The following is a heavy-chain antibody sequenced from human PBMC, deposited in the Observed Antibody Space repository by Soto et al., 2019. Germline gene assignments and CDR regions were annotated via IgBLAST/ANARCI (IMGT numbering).Heavy chain of an antibody. J-gene: IGHJ4*02. V-gene: IGHV4-31*03. D-gene: IGHD3-16*02. Sequence: PSETLSLTCTVSGVVLGSDAYYWSWIRQHPGKGLEWIGNIYHTGSTYYNPSLKSRVVISLDTSQNQFFLRLSSVTAADTAVYFCARHRFSGKRWSKFDYWGQGSLVTVSS. CDR3: ARHRFSGKRWSKFDY. CDR2: IYHTGST. CDR1: GVVLGSDAYY.